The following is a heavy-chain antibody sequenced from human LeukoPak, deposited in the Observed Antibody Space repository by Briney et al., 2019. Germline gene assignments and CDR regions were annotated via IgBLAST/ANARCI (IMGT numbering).Heavy chain of an antibody. CDR3: AGVGLRGELSNWFDP. J-gene: IGHJ5*02. CDR2: SSAYNGNT. V-gene: IGHV1-18*01. D-gene: IGHD3-16*02. Sequence: GASGTLSLSCSAYAFTFCGISLMWHGQAPGLGLMWWSSAYNGNTNYTQKFQGRVTMTTDTSTSTAYMELRSLRSDDTAVYYCAGVGLRGELSNWFDPWGQGTLVTVSS. CDR1: AYAFTFCG.